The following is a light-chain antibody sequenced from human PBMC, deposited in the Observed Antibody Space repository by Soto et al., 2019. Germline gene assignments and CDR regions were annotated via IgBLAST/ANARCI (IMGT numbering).Light chain of an antibody. J-gene: IGKJ1*01. Sequence: DIQMTQSPPTLSASVVDRVTITFRASQTISTWMAWYQQKPGKAPKLLVYDASTLQSGVASRFSGSGSGTEFTLIISGLQPDDSATYYCQQYTNTNNPWMFGQGTKVDIK. CDR2: DAS. CDR3: QQYTNTNNPWM. V-gene: IGKV1-5*01. CDR1: QTISTW.